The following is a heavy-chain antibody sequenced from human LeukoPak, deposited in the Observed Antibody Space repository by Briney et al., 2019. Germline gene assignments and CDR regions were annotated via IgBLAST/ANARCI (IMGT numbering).Heavy chain of an antibody. V-gene: IGHV2-5*02. J-gene: IGHJ5*02. Sequence: SGPTLVKPTQTLTLICTFSGFSLSTSGVGVGWIRQPPGKALEWLALIYWDDDKRYSPSLKSRLTITKDTSKNQVVLTMTNMDPVDTATYYCAHNRGSGSYPNNWFDPWARESSSPSPQ. CDR1: GFSLSTSGVG. CDR3: AHNRGSGSYPNNWFDP. D-gene: IGHD3-10*01. CDR2: IYWDDDK.